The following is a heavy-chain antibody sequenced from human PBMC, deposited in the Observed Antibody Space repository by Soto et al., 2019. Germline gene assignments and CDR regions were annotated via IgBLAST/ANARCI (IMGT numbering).Heavy chain of an antibody. CDR3: ARGGFSGSGSYIQGDY. Sequence: EVQLVESGGGPVQPGGSLRLSCAASGFTFSSYWMHWVRQAPGKGLVWVSRIKSDGSSISYADSVKGRFTISRDNAKNTLYLQMNSLRAEDTAVYYCARGGFSGSGSYIQGDYWGQGTLVTVSS. D-gene: IGHD3-10*01. CDR2: IKSDGSSI. CDR1: GFTFSSYW. J-gene: IGHJ4*02. V-gene: IGHV3-74*01.